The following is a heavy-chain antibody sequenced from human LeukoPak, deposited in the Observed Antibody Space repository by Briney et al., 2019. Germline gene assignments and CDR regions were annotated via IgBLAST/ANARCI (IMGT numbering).Heavy chain of an antibody. D-gene: IGHD5-12*01. V-gene: IGHV1-2*02. J-gene: IGHJ4*02. Sequence: GASVKVSCKASGGTFSSYAISWVRQAPGQGLEWMGWINPNSGGTNYAQNFQGRVTMTRDTSINTAYMELSRLRSDDTAVYHCARDPAFHNSGYCSFSDWGQGTLVTVSS. CDR3: ARDPAFHNSGYCSFSD. CDR1: GGTFSSYA. CDR2: INPNSGGT.